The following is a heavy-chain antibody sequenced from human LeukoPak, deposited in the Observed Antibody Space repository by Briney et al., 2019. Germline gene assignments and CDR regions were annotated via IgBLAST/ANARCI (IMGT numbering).Heavy chain of an antibody. Sequence: GGSLRLSCAASGFTFSLHTMDWVRQAPGKGLEWVSDIGGSSSTTDYADSVKGRFTISRDNAKNSLFLQMNSLRVEDTAVHYCARRGTYYSDALDVWGQGTMATVSS. CDR3: ARRGTYYSDALDV. CDR2: IGGSSSTT. J-gene: IGHJ3*01. CDR1: GFTFSLHT. V-gene: IGHV3-48*04. D-gene: IGHD1-26*01.